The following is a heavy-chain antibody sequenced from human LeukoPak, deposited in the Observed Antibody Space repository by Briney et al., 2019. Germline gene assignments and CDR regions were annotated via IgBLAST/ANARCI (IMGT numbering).Heavy chain of an antibody. D-gene: IGHD5-24*01. CDR1: GGSIGSYY. CDR2: IYNGGST. CDR3: ARARDDYNLDY. V-gene: IGHV4-59*01. J-gene: IGHJ4*02. Sequence: PSETPSLTCTVPGGSIGSYYWTWIRQPPGKGLEWMGYIYNGGSTKYNPSLKSRVTISVETSKNQFSLKLRSVAAADTAGYYCARARDDYNLDYWGQGTPVTVSS.